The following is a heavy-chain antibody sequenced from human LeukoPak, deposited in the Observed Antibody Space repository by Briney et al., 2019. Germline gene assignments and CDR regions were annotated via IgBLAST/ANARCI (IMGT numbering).Heavy chain of an antibody. V-gene: IGHV1-46*01. J-gene: IGHJ4*02. Sequence: ASVKVSCKASGYTFTSYYMHRVRQAPGQGLEWMGIINPSGGSTSYAQKFQGRVTMTRDTSISTAYMELSRLRSDDTAVYYCARGWVFDYWGQGTLVTVSS. D-gene: IGHD1-26*01. CDR3: ARGWVFDY. CDR1: GYTFTSYY. CDR2: INPSGGST.